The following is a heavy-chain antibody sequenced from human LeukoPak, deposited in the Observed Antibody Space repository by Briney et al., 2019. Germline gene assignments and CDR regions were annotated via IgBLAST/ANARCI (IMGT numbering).Heavy chain of an antibody. V-gene: IGHV3-53*01. Sequence: GGSLRLSCAASGFTVSSNYMSWVRQAPGKGLEWVSVIYSGGSTYYADSVKGRFTISRDNSKNTLYLQMNSPRAEDTAVYYCAYDGYNHDAFDIWGQGTMVTVSS. CDR3: AYDGYNHDAFDI. D-gene: IGHD5-24*01. CDR1: GFTVSSNY. J-gene: IGHJ3*02. CDR2: IYSGGST.